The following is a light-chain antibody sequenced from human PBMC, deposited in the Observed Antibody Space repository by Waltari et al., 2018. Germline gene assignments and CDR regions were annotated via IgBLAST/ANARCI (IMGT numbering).Light chain of an antibody. CDR3: MQALQSPVT. Sequence: DIVLPKSPLFLPVSPAELASISCTSTQSVQHYNGYNFLDWYLQRPGPSPQLLIFLGSSRASGVPYRFTGSGSDTDFTLEISSVEADDVGVYYCMQALQSPVTFGPGTRLDV. CDR1: QSVQHYNGYNF. V-gene: IGKV2-28*01. CDR2: LGS. J-gene: IGKJ3*01.